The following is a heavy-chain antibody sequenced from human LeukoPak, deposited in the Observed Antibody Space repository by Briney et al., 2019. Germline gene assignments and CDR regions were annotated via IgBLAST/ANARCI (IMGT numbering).Heavy chain of an antibody. J-gene: IGHJ4*02. D-gene: IGHD3-16*01. Sequence: GGSLRLSCAASGFTFSSYAMDWVRQAPGKGLEWVAVISYDGSNKYYADSVKGRFTISRDNSKNTLYLQMYSLRAEDTAIYYCAKDLYAWENFPGWDYWGQGTLVTVSS. V-gene: IGHV3-30-3*01. CDR2: ISYDGSNK. CDR3: AKDLYAWENFPGWDY. CDR1: GFTFSSYA.